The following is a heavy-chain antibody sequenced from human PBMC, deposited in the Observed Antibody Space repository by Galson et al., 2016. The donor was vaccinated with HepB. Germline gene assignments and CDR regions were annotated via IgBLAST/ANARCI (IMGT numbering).Heavy chain of an antibody. Sequence: SLRLSCAASGFTVSTNYMSWVRQAPGKGLEWVSVIYSSGSTCYADSVKGRFTFSRDNSKNTLYLQMNSLRAEDTAVYYCARAWGNYGMDVWGQGTTVTASS. CDR2: IYSSGST. D-gene: IGHD7-27*01. CDR1: GFTVSTNY. J-gene: IGHJ6*02. CDR3: ARAWGNYGMDV. V-gene: IGHV3-53*01.